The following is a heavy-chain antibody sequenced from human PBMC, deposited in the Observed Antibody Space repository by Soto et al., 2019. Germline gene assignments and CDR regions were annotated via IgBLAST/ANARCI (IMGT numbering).Heavy chain of an antibody. J-gene: IGHJ4*02. CDR2: INHSGST. D-gene: IGHD3-10*01. Sequence: QVQLQQWGAGLLKPSETLSLTCAVYGGSFSGYYWSWIRQPPGKGLEWIGEINHSGSTNYNPSLKSRVTISVDTSKNQFSLKLNSVTAADTAIYYCAVLLAGGGGDGNWGQGTLVTVSS. V-gene: IGHV4-34*01. CDR3: AVLLAGGGGDGN. CDR1: GGSFSGYY.